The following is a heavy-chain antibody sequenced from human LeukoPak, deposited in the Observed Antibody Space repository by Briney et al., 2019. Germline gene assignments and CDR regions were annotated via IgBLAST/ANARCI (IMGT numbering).Heavy chain of an antibody. CDR2: ISAYNGNT. D-gene: IGHD3-22*01. CDR3: ARDPAMIVVVITESYYMDV. CDR1: GYTFTSYG. V-gene: IGHV1-18*01. J-gene: IGHJ6*03. Sequence: ASVKVSCKASGYTFTSYGISWVRQAPGQGLEWMGWISAYNGNTNYAQKLQGRVTMTTDTSTSTAYMELRSLRSDDTAVYYCARDPAMIVVVITESYYMDVWGKGTTVTVSS.